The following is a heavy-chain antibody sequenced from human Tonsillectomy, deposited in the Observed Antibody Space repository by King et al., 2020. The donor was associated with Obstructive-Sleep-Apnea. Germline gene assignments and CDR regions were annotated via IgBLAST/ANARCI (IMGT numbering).Heavy chain of an antibody. CDR1: GFTFSSYS. V-gene: IGHV3-21*01. D-gene: IGHD2-15*01. CDR3: ARYCSGGSCSAHEVFDI. J-gene: IGHJ3*02. CDR2: ISSSSSYI. Sequence: VQLVESGGGLVKPGGSLRLSCGASGFTFSSYSMNWVRQAPGKGLEWVSSISSSSSYIYYADSVKGRFTISRDNAKNSLYLQMNSLRAEDTAVYYCARYCSGGSCSAHEVFDIWGQGTMVIVSS.